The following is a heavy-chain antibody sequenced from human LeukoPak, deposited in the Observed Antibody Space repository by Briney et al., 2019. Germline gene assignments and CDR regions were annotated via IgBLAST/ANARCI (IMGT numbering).Heavy chain of an antibody. CDR1: GFTFNNYG. D-gene: IGHD5-18*01. Sequence: GGSLRLSCAASGFTFNNYGMHWVRQAPGKGLEWVAFIQYDGSNKYYVDSVKGRFTISRDNSKNTLYLQMNSLRAEDTAVYYCAKDTRGYNYGVMDYWGQGTLVTVSS. V-gene: IGHV3-30*02. CDR3: AKDTRGYNYGVMDY. CDR2: IQYDGSNK. J-gene: IGHJ4*02.